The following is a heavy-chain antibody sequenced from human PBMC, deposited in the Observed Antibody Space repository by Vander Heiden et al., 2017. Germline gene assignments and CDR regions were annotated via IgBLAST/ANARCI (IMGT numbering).Heavy chain of an antibody. V-gene: IGHV3-30-3*01. CDR2: ISYDGSNK. D-gene: IGHD4-17*01. J-gene: IGHJ4*02. CDR1: GFTFSSYA. CDR3: ARGVLRGLRLIIDY. Sequence: QVQLVESGGGVVQPGRSLRLSCAASGFTFSSYAMHWVRQAPGKGLEWVAVISYDGSNKYYADSVKGRFTISRDNSKNTLYLQMNSLRAEDTAVYYCARGVLRGLRLIIDYWGQGTLVTVSS.